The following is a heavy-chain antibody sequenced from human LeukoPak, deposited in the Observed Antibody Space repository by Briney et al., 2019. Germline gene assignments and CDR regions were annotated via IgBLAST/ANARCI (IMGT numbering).Heavy chain of an antibody. Sequence: PGGSLRVSCVGYGFTFSDYWMSWVRQAPGKGLEWVANLKQDGSEKDYVDALKGRFTISRDNAKNSLYLQMNSLRAEDTAVYFCVRLRRNSDRSGYYYYYDYWGQGTLVTVSS. V-gene: IGHV3-7*01. CDR3: VRLRRNSDRSGYYYYYDY. J-gene: IGHJ4*02. CDR2: LKQDGSEK. CDR1: GFTFSDYW. D-gene: IGHD3-22*01.